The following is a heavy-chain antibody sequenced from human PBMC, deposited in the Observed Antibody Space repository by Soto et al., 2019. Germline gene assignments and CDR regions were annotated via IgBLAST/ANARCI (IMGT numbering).Heavy chain of an antibody. CDR2: IWHDGLND. Sequence: QERLVESGGGVVQPGRSLRLSCAVSGFTFSDYAMHWVRQAPGKGLEWVALIWHDGLNDFYADSVRGRFTISRDISNNTLHLHMNRLSSEDTAVYSCTNSRGDAYQWGLALDQRGQATLVTVPS. CDR1: GFTFSDYA. V-gene: IGHV3-33*08. D-gene: IGHD3-10*01. CDR3: TNSRGDAYQWGLALDQ. J-gene: IGHJ4*02.